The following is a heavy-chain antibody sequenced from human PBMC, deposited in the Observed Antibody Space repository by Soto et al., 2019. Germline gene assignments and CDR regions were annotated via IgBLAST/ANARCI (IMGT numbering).Heavy chain of an antibody. D-gene: IGHD3-22*01. V-gene: IGHV4-59*08. CDR3: ARLGDYYDSSGYSDDY. CDR2: IYYSGST. J-gene: IGHJ4*02. CDR1: GGSISSYY. Sequence: SETLSLTCTVSGGSISSYYWSWIRQPPGKGLEWIGYIYYSGSTNYNPSLKSRVTISVDTPKNHFSLKLSSVTAADTAVYYCARLGDYYDSSGYSDDYWGQGTLVTVSS.